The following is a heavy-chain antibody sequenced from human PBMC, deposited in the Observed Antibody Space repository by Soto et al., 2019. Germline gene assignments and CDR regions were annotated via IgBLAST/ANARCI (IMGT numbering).Heavy chain of an antibody. Sequence: ASVKVSWKASGYTFTSYAMHWGRQAPGQRLEWMGWINAGNGNTKYSQKFQGRVTITRDTSASTAYMELSSLRSEDTAVYYCARDLLRYFDWPSFDYWGQGTLVTVSS. D-gene: IGHD3-9*01. CDR2: INAGNGNT. CDR3: ARDLLRYFDWPSFDY. V-gene: IGHV1-3*01. J-gene: IGHJ4*02. CDR1: GYTFTSYA.